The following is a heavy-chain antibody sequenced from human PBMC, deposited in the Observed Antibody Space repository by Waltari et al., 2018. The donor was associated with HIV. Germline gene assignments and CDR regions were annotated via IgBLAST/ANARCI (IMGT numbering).Heavy chain of an antibody. V-gene: IGHV4-34*01. D-gene: IGHD2-2*01. Sequence: QVQLQQWGAGLLKPSETLSLTCAVYGGSFSGYYWSWIRQPPGKGLEWIGEINHSGSTNYNTSLKSRGTISVDTSKNQCSLKLSSVTAADTAVYYCARGRDIVVVPAARNWFDPWGQGTLVTVSS. CDR2: INHSGST. CDR3: ARGRDIVVVPAARNWFDP. J-gene: IGHJ5*02. CDR1: GGSFSGYY.